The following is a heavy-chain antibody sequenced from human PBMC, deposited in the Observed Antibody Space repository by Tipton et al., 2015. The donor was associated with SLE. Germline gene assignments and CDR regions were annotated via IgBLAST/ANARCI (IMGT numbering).Heavy chain of an antibody. CDR2: INHSGST. Sequence: TLSLTCAVFGGSISTGGYSWSWFRPPPGEGLEWIGEINHSGSTNYNPSLKRRVTISVDTSKNQFSLKLNSVTAADTAVYYCARAPGLERPYYYYYYMDVWGKGTTVTVSS. D-gene: IGHD1-1*01. CDR1: GGSISTGGYS. V-gene: IGHV4-34*01. J-gene: IGHJ6*03. CDR3: ARAPGLERPYYYYYYMDV.